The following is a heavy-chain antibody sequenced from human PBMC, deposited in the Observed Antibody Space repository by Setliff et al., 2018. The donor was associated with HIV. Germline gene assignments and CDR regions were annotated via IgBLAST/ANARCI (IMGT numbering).Heavy chain of an antibody. CDR3: AWYYFTSSAYFEAY. J-gene: IGHJ4*02. Sequence: ASVKVSCKAFGYTFTSYALNWVRQAPGQGLEWMGWINTYTANPMYAQGFTGRFVFSLDTSVSTAYLQMNSLKTEDTAVYYCAWYYFTSSAYFEAYWGQGALVTVSS. CDR2: INTYTANP. D-gene: IGHD3-22*01. CDR1: GYTFTSYA. V-gene: IGHV7-4-1*02.